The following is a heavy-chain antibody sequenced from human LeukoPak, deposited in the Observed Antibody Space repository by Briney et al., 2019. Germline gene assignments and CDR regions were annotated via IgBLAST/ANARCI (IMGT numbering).Heavy chain of an antibody. CDR3: ARGGTLVVPAAISNWFDP. Sequence: SVKVSCKASGGTFSSYAISWVRQAPGQGLEWMGRIIPILGIANYAQKFQGRVTITADKSTSTAYMELSSLRSEDTAVYYCARGGTLVVPAAISNWFDPWGQGTLVTVSS. CDR1: GGTFSSYA. V-gene: IGHV1-69*04. J-gene: IGHJ5*02. CDR2: IIPILGIA. D-gene: IGHD2-2*01.